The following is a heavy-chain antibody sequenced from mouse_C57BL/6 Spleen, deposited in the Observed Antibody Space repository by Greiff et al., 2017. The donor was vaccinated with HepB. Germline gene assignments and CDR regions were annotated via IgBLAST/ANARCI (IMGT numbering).Heavy chain of an antibody. Sequence: EVQGVESGGGLVKPGGSLKLSCAASGFTFSSYAMSWVRQTPEKRLEWVATISDGGSYTYYPDNVKGRFTISRDNAKNNLYLQMSHLKSEDTAMYYCAREGYSNLYYAMDYWGQGTSGTVSS. CDR2: ISDGGSYT. D-gene: IGHD2-5*01. CDR3: AREGYSNLYYAMDY. V-gene: IGHV5-4*01. CDR1: GFTFSSYA. J-gene: IGHJ4*01.